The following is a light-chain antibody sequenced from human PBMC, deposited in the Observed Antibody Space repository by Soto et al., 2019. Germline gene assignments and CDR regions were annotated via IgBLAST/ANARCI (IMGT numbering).Light chain of an antibody. CDR3: QQYKNSFT. Sequence: DIQMTQSPSTLSASVGDRVTFTCRASQSVSIWLAWYQQKPGKAPKLLISGASTLESGVPARFSGSGSGTEFTLTSSRRQPDDFATYYCQQYKNSFTFGQGTKVEIK. CDR1: QSVSIW. J-gene: IGKJ1*01. CDR2: GAS. V-gene: IGKV1-5*01.